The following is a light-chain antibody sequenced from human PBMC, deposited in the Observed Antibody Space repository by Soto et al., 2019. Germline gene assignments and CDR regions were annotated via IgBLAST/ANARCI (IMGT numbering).Light chain of an antibody. CDR1: QSVSISY. Sequence: EIVLTQSPGTLSLSPGERATLSCRASQSVSISYSAWYQQKPGQAPRLLIYGASSRATGIPDRFSGSGSGTDFTLTISRLEPEDFAVYYCQQYGSSRWTFGQGTKVDIK. CDR2: GAS. V-gene: IGKV3-20*01. CDR3: QQYGSSRWT. J-gene: IGKJ1*01.